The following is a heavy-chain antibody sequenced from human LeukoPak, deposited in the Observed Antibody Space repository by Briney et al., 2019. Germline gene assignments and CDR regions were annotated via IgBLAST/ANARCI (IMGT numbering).Heavy chain of an antibody. CDR2: IYYSGST. D-gene: IGHD1-1*01. CDR3: AREEATSGTKPN. J-gene: IGHJ4*02. V-gene: IGHV4-39*07. Sequence: PSETLSLTCTVSGGSISSSSYYWGWIRQPPGKGLEWIGSIYYSGSTYYNPSLKSRVTISVDTSKNQFSLKLSSVTAADTAVYYCAREEATSGTKPNWGQGTLVTVSS. CDR1: GGSISSSSYY.